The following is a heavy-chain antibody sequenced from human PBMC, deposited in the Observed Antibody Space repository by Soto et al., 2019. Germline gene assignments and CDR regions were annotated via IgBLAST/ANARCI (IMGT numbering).Heavy chain of an antibody. CDR3: ALEVRRSNKFDH. D-gene: IGHD3-10*01. Sequence: ASVKVSCKVSGYTLTELSIHWVRQAPGEGLEWMGGFDLENGGTIYAQRFQGRVTMTEESSADTPYMELSSLRSEDTAVYYCALEVRRSNKFDHWGQGTTVTVSS. CDR2: FDLENGGT. V-gene: IGHV1-24*01. J-gene: IGHJ4*02. CDR1: GYTLTELS.